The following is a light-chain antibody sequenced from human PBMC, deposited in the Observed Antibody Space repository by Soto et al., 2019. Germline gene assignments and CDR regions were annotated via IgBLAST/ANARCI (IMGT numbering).Light chain of an antibody. CDR1: QRVSSY. CDR3: HQRSNWLFT. V-gene: IGKV3-11*01. J-gene: IGKJ3*01. Sequence: EIVLTQSPATLSLSPGERATLSCRASQRVSSYLALYQQKPGQAPRPLIYDASHMATGIPARFSGSGSGTDFTRTISSLEPKDFALYYCHQRSNWLFTFGPGTKVDIK. CDR2: DAS.